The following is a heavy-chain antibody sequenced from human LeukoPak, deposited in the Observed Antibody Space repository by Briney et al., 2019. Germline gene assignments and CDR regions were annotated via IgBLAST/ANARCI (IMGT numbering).Heavy chain of an antibody. J-gene: IGHJ6*02. CDR1: GFTVSSNY. Sequence: PGGSLRLSCAASGFTVSSNYMSWVRQAPGKGLEWVSVIYSGGSTYYADSVKGRFTISRDNSKNTLYLQMNSLRGEDTAVYYCAARYCSSTSCYKYYYGMDVWGQGTRSPSP. CDR2: IYSGGST. V-gene: IGHV3-53*01. D-gene: IGHD2-2*02. CDR3: AARYCSSTSCYKYYYGMDV.